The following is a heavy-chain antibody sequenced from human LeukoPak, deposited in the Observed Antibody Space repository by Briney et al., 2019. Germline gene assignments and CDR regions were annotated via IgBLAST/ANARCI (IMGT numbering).Heavy chain of an antibody. CDR2: ISGSGGST. CDR3: AKEDTGMAIHYYGSGSSFDY. V-gene: IGHV3-23*01. Sequence: GESLRHSYAASGLTLSSYAMSWVRQAAARGLGWVYAISGSGGSTYHAAAVKGRFTISRDNSKHTLYLQMNRLRAEETAGYYCAKEDTGMAIHYYGSGSSFDYWGQGTLVTVSS. J-gene: IGHJ4*02. CDR1: GLTLSSYA. D-gene: IGHD3-10*01.